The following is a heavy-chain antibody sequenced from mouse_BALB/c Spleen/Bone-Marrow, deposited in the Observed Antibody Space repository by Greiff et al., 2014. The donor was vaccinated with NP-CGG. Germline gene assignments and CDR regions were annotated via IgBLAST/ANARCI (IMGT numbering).Heavy chain of an antibody. Sequence: VQLQQSGPELVKPGASVKISCTASGYSFTGYYMHWVKQSHVKSLEWIGRINPYNGATSYNQNFKDKASLTVDKSSSTAYMELHSLTSEDSAVYYCARGYGNYDYWYFDVWGPGTTVTVSS. D-gene: IGHD2-1*01. CDR2: INPYNGAT. CDR1: GYSFTGYY. V-gene: IGHV1-31*01. CDR3: ARGYGNYDYWYFDV. J-gene: IGHJ1*01.